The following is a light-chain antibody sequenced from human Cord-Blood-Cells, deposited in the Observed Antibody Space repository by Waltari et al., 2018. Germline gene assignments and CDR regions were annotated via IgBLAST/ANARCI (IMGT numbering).Light chain of an antibody. V-gene: IGLV2-23*01. CDR2: EGS. Sequence: QSALTQPAPVSGFPGQSITLPCPGTSGDFVSFYLVSWYQQHPGKAPKLMIYEGSKRPSGVSNRFSGSKSGNTASLTISGLQAEDEADYYCCSYAGSSTVFGGGTKLTVL. CDR3: CSYAGSSTV. CDR1: SGDFVSFYL. J-gene: IGLJ3*02.